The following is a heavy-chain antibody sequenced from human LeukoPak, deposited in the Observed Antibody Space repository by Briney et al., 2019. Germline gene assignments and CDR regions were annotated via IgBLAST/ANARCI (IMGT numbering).Heavy chain of an antibody. CDR1: GFTFSSYG. CDR3: AKERYSSSSLFAITPFDY. D-gene: IGHD6-13*01. CDR2: IQYDGSNK. Sequence: GGSLSLSCTASGFTFSSYGMHWVRQAPGKGLEWVAIIQYDGSNKHYVDSVQGRFTISRDNSKNTLYLQMNSLRAEDTAVYYCAKERYSSSSLFAITPFDYWGQGTLVTVSS. V-gene: IGHV3-30*02. J-gene: IGHJ4*02.